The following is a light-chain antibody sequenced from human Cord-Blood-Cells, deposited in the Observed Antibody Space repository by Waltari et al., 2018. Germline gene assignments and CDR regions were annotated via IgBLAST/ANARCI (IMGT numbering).Light chain of an antibody. Sequence: DIQMTQSPSSLSTSVGDRVTITCRASQSLSSYLNWYQQKPGKAPKLLIYAASSLLSGVPSRCSGSRAGTEVTLIISSLQPEDYATYYCQQSYSTPQVTFGGGTKVEIK. CDR3: QQSYSTPQVT. CDR1: QSLSSY. CDR2: AAS. V-gene: IGKV1-39*01. J-gene: IGKJ4*01.